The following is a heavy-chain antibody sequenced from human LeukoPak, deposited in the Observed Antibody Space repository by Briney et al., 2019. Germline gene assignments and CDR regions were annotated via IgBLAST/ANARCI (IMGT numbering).Heavy chain of an antibody. J-gene: IGHJ3*02. CDR2: IYQSGHT. CDR1: GASIRSHY. V-gene: IGHV4-38-2*02. CDR3: ARQVATKGEWAFDI. Sequence: SETLSLTCTVSGASIRSHYWGWIRQPPGKGLEWIASIYQSGHTYYNPSLKSRVTISVDTSKSQFSLELDSVIAADTAVYYCARQVATKGEWAFDIWGQGTLVTVSS. D-gene: IGHD5-12*01.